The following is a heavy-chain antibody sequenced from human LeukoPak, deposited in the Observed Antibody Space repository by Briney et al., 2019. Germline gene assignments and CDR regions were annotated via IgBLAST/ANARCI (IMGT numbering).Heavy chain of an antibody. CDR3: AKSDCTSSSCYTIDY. CDR2: ISDDGET. V-gene: IGHV3-23*01. CDR1: GFTFSSYG. D-gene: IGHD2-2*02. Sequence: GGSLRLSCAASGFTFSSYGMHWVRQAPEKGLEWVSIISDDGETSYADSGKGRFTISRDNSKNTLYLQMNSLRAEDTAVYYCAKSDCTSSSCYTIDYWGQGTLVTVSS. J-gene: IGHJ4*02.